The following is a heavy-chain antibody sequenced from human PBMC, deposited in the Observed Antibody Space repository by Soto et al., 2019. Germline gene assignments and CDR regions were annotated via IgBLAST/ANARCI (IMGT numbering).Heavy chain of an antibody. V-gene: IGHV1-18*01. Sequence: ASVKVSCKASGYTFTSYDINWVRQAPGQGLEWMGWISAYNGNTNYAQKLQGRVTMTTDTSTSTAYMELRSLRSDDTAVYYCARELGDDSSGYYYRYYYGMDVWGQGTTVTVSS. D-gene: IGHD3-22*01. J-gene: IGHJ6*02. CDR3: ARELGDDSSGYYYRYYYGMDV. CDR1: GYTFTSYD. CDR2: ISAYNGNT.